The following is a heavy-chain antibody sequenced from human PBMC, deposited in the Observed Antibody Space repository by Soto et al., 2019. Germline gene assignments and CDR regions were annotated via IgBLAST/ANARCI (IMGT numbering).Heavy chain of an antibody. CDR1: GFTFDGYA. V-gene: IGHV3-9*01. Sequence: SLRLSCAASGFTFDGYAMQGVRQAPGKGLEWVSGISWNSDNIVYADSVKGRFTISRDNAKNSLYLQMNSLRAEDTALYYCAKDLYSNYGDAFDIWGQGTMVTVSS. CDR3: AKDLYSNYGDAFDI. D-gene: IGHD4-4*01. CDR2: ISWNSDNI. J-gene: IGHJ3*02.